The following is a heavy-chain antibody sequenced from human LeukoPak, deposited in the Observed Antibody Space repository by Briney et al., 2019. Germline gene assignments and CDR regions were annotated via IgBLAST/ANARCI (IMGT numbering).Heavy chain of an antibody. CDR2: IYSSGST. D-gene: IGHD6-19*01. Sequence: SETLSLTCTVSGGSISTYYWSWIRQPPGKGVKWIGYIYSSGSTNYSPSLKSRVTISVDMSKNQFSLKLTSVTAADTAVYYCARGYSSGWHYYFDYWGQGTLVTVSS. CDR3: ARGYSSGWHYYFDY. V-gene: IGHV4-59*01. J-gene: IGHJ4*02. CDR1: GGSISTYY.